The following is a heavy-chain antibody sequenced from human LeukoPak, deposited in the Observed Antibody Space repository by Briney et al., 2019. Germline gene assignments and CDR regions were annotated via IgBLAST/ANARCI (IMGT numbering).Heavy chain of an antibody. V-gene: IGHV4-4*08. Sequence: SETLSLTCTVSGGSISSYYWSWLRQPPGKGLEWIGYIYTSGSTNYNPSLKSRVTISVDTSKNQFSLKLSSVTAADTAVYYCARDLSIVVVVSDHPGIGYWGQGTLVTVSS. CDR1: GGSISSYY. CDR2: IYTSGST. J-gene: IGHJ4*02. D-gene: IGHD2-15*01. CDR3: ARDLSIVVVVSDHPGIGY.